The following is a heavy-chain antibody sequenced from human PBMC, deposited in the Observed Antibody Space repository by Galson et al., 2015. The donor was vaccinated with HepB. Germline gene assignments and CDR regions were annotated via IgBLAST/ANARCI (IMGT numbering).Heavy chain of an antibody. CDR2: IWYDGSNK. Sequence: SLRLSCAASGFTFSSYGMHWVRLAPGKGLEWVAVIWYDGSNKYYADSVKGRFTISRDNSKNTLYLQMNSLRAEDTAVYYCARDRGELDYWGQGTLVTVSS. J-gene: IGHJ4*02. V-gene: IGHV3-33*01. D-gene: IGHD3-16*01. CDR1: GFTFSSYG. CDR3: ARDRGELDY.